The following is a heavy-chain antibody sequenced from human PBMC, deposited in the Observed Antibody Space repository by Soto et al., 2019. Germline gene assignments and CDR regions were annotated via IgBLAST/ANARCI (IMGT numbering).Heavy chain of an antibody. Sequence: GGSLRLSCAASGFTFSSYGMHWVRQAPGKGLEWVAVIWYDGSNKYYADSVKGRFTISRDNAKNSLYLQMNSLRDEDTAVYYCAREGDCSSTSCYWNYYYYGMDVWGQGTTVTVSS. CDR2: IWYDGSNK. J-gene: IGHJ6*02. CDR1: GFTFSSYG. V-gene: IGHV3-33*01. CDR3: AREGDCSSTSCYWNYYYYGMDV. D-gene: IGHD2-2*01.